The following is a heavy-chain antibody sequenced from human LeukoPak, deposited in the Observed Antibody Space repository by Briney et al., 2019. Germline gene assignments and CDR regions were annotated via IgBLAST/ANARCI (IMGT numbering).Heavy chain of an antibody. CDR2: IIPILGIA. Sequence: GASVKVSCKASGGTFSSYAISWVRQAPGQGLEWMGRIIPILGIANYAQKFQGRVTITADKSTSTAYMELSSLRSEDTAVYYCARTVTTVTTPYYFDYWGQGTLVTVSS. D-gene: IGHD4-17*01. J-gene: IGHJ4*02. V-gene: IGHV1-69*04. CDR3: ARTVTTVTTPYYFDY. CDR1: GGTFSSYA.